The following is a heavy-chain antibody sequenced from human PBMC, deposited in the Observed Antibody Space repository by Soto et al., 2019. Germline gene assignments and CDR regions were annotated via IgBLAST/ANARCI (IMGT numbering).Heavy chain of an antibody. J-gene: IGHJ6*02. CDR1: GGTFSSYA. Sequence: QVQLVQSGAEVKKPGSSVKVSCKASGGTFSSYAISWVRQAPGQGLEWMGGIIPIFGTANYAQKFQGRVTITAAESTSTAYMELRSLRSEDTAVYYCARPDGSSGWLSSYYYGMDVWGQGTTVTVSS. D-gene: IGHD6-25*01. V-gene: IGHV1-69*01. CDR2: IIPIFGTA. CDR3: ARPDGSSGWLSSYYYGMDV.